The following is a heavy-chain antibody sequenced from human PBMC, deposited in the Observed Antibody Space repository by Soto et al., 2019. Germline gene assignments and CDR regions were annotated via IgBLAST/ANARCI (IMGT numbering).Heavy chain of an antibody. D-gene: IGHD3-22*01. CDR2: IYYSGSA. CDR1: GGSISNGDYY. CDR3: ARALKEYYYDINPYYYFYS. Sequence: QVQLQESDPGLMKPSQTLSLTCTVSGGSISNGDYYWNWIRQPPGKDLEWIGYIYYSGSADYNPSFECRITISVYPSKNQFSLQLRSVAAADTAVYYCARALKEYYYDINPYYYFYSWGQGTLVTVSS. V-gene: IGHV4-30-4*01. J-gene: IGHJ4*02.